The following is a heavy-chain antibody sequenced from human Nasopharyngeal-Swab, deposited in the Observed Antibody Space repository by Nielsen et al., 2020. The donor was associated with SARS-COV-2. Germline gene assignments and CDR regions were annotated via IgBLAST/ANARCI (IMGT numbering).Heavy chain of an antibody. V-gene: IGHV1-69*01. CDR2: IIPIFGTA. D-gene: IGHD6-19*01. CDR3: AMVVAGTIDY. Sequence: WVRQAPGQGLEWMGGIIPIFGTANYAQKFQGRVTITADESTSTAYMELSSLRSEDTAVYYCAMVVAGTIDYWGQGTLVTVSS. J-gene: IGHJ4*02.